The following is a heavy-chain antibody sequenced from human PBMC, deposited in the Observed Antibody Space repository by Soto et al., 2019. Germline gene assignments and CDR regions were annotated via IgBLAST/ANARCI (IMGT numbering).Heavy chain of an antibody. CDR1: GYTFTSYG. CDR3: ARDLGEQLGDGRENYGMDV. Sequence: ASVKVSCKASGYTFTSYGISWVRQAPGQGLEWMGWISAYNGNTNYAQKLQGRVTMTTDTSTSTAYMELRSLRSDDTAVYYCARDLGEQLGDGRENYGMDVWGQGTTVTVSS. V-gene: IGHV1-18*04. J-gene: IGHJ6*02. CDR2: ISAYNGNT. D-gene: IGHD3-16*01.